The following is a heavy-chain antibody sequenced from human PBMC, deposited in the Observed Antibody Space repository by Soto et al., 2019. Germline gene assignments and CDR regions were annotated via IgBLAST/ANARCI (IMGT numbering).Heavy chain of an antibody. Sequence: GASVKVSCKASGYTFTSYGITWVRQAPGQGLEWMGWISAYNGNTNYAQKLQGRVTMNTDTSTSTSNRYLRGLRSDDMAVCGCTTRSCNSCFGYWGQGTLFTVSS. J-gene: IGHJ4*02. CDR1: GYTFTSYG. V-gene: IGHV1-18*03. CDR3: TTRSCNSCFGY. D-gene: IGHD6-13*01. CDR2: ISAYNGNT.